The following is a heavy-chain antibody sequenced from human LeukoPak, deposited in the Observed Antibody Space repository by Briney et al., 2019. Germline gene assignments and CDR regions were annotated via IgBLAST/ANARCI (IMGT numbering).Heavy chain of an antibody. V-gene: IGHV1-18*01. CDR3: ARVPTVRGVIISRWFDP. CDR2: ISAYNGNT. J-gene: IGHJ5*02. Sequence: ASVKVSCTASGYTFTSYGISWVRQAPGQGLEWIGWISAYNGNTNYAQKLQGRVTMTTDTSTSTVYMELRSLRSDDTAVYYCARVPTVRGVIISRWFDPWGQGTLVTVSS. CDR1: GYTFTSYG. D-gene: IGHD3-10*01.